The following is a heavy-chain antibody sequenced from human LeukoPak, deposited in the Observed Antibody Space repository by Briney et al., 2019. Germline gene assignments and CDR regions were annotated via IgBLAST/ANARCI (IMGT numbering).Heavy chain of an antibody. CDR1: GGSISSSSYY. CDR3: ARGARSWSR. Sequence: SETLSLTCTVSGGSISSSSYYWGWIRQPPGKGLEWIGSIYYSGSTYYNPSLKSRVTISVDTSKNQFSLKLSSVTAADTAVYYCARGARSWSRWGQGTLVTVSS. D-gene: IGHD6-13*01. V-gene: IGHV4-39*07. J-gene: IGHJ4*02. CDR2: IYYSGST.